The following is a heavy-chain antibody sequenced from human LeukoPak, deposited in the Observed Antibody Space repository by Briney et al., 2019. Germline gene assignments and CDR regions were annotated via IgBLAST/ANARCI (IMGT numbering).Heavy chain of an antibody. CDR2: ISGSGGST. Sequence: GGSLRLSCAASGFTFSSYGMSWVRQAPGKGLEWVSAISGSGGSTYYADSVKGRFTISRDNSKNTLYLQMNSLRAEDTAVYYCARMYYYGSGSYPPPRYFDYWGQGTLVTVSS. CDR1: GFTFSSYG. V-gene: IGHV3-23*01. J-gene: IGHJ4*02. CDR3: ARMYYYGSGSYPPPRYFDY. D-gene: IGHD3-10*01.